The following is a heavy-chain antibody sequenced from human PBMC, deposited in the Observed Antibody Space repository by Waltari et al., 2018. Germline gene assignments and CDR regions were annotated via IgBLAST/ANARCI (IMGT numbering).Heavy chain of an antibody. CDR2: SDPGDSYA. V-gene: IGHV5-10-1*03. CDR3: ARTHIGGNLPFHN. CDR1: GYSFTTYW. Sequence: EVHLVQSGTEVRKPGESLTISCKASGYSFTTYWITWVRKMPGKGLEWMGRSDPGDSYADDSPSFQSHVTISVDKSISTAYRHWSGLKASDSALYYCARTHIGGNLPFHNWGQGTLVTVSS. D-gene: IGHD2-15*01. J-gene: IGHJ4*02.